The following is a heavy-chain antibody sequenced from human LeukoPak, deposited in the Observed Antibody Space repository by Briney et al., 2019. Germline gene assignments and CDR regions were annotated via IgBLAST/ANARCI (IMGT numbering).Heavy chain of an antibody. CDR1: GYTLTELS. V-gene: IGHV1-24*01. CDR3: ATTLGYCSSTSCFGLDY. J-gene: IGHJ4*02. CDR2: FDPEDGET. Sequence: ASVKVSCKVSGYTLTELSMHWVRQAPGKGLEWMGGFDPEDGETIYAQKFQGRVTMTEDTSTDTAYVELSSLRSEDTAVYYCATTLGYCSSTSCFGLDYWGQGTLVTVSS. D-gene: IGHD2-2*01.